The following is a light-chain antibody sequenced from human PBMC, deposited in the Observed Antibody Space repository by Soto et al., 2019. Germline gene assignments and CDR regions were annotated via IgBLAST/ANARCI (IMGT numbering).Light chain of an antibody. CDR1: QSISNF. Sequence: DIQMTQSPSSLSASVGDRVTITCRASQSISNFLNWYQQKPGKAPELLIYAASSLHSGVPSRFSGSGSGTNFILTISSLQPEDFATYSCQQSYTTPYTFGQGTKLEIK. J-gene: IGKJ2*01. V-gene: IGKV1-39*01. CDR2: AAS. CDR3: QQSYTTPYT.